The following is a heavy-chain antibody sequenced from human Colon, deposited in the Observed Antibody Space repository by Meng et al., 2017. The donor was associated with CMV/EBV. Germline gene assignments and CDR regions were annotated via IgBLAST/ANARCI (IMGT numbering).Heavy chain of an antibody. Sequence: GGSLRLSCKGSGFDFSGFWIGWVRQMPGRGLEWMGITYFDDSDTRYSPSFQGQVTISADKSISTAYLQWTSLKASDTAMYYCATFRHCRSPACFRNFQYWGQGTRVTVSS. CDR2: TYFDDSDT. J-gene: IGHJ1*01. D-gene: IGHD2-2*01. CDR3: ATFRHCRSPACFRNFQY. V-gene: IGHV5-51*01. CDR1: GFDFSGFW.